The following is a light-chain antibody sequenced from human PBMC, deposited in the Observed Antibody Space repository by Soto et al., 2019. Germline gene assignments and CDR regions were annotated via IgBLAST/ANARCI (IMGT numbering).Light chain of an antibody. CDR2: GAS. Sequence: EIVMTQSPATLSVSPGERATLSCRASQSVSSNLAWYQQKPGQAPRLLIYGASTRATGIPARFSGSGYGTEFTLTISSLQSEDFALYYCHQYDNWPRTFGQGTKVEIK. V-gene: IGKV3-15*01. CDR3: HQYDNWPRT. J-gene: IGKJ1*01. CDR1: QSVSSN.